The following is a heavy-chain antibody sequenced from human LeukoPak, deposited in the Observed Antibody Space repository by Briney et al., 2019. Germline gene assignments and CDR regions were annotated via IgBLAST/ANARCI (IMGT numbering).Heavy chain of an antibody. CDR3: ARASDYYGSGSYYLPNWFDP. CDR2: IYYSGST. J-gene: IGHJ5*02. D-gene: IGHD3-10*01. V-gene: IGHV4-39*07. CDR1: GGSISSSSYY. Sequence: PSETLSLTCTVSGGSISSSSYYWGWIRQPPGKGLEWIGSIYYSGSTYYNPSLKSRVTISVDTSKNQFSLKLSSVTAADTAVYYCARASDYYGSGSYYLPNWFDPWGQGTLVTVSS.